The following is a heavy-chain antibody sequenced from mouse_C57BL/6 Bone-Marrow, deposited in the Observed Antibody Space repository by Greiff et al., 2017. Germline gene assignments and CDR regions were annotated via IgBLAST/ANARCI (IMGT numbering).Heavy chain of an antibody. CDR1: GYTFTNYW. CDR3: AITMVPYDCGKDY. V-gene: IGHV1-63*01. J-gene: IGHJ4*01. Sequence: VQLQQSGAELVRPGTSVKMSCKASGYTFTNYWIGWAKQRPGHGLEWIGDIYPGGGYTNYNEKFKGKATLTADKSSSTAYMQFSSLTSDDSAIYYCAITMVPYDCGKDYWGQGTTVTVSS. D-gene: IGHD1-1*02. CDR2: IYPGGGYT.